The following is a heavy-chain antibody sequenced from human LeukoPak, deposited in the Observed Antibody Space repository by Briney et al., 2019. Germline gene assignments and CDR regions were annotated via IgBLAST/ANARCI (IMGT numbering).Heavy chain of an antibody. J-gene: IGHJ4*02. CDR1: GGSISGQY. V-gene: IGHV4-59*11. D-gene: IGHD1-26*01. CDR3: ARGGASSRYFDY. Sequence: SETLSLTCTVSGGSISGQYWSWIRQPPGKGLEWIGFVSYSGSTNYNPSLNGRVTISLDTSKNQFSLRLNSVAAADTAVYYCARGGASSRYFDYWGQGTLVTVSS. CDR2: VSYSGST.